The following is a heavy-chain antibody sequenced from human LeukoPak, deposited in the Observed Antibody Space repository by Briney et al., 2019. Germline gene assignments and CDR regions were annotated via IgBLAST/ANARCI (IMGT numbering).Heavy chain of an antibody. CDR3: AKDTSIGRYGTNGVGSPFDY. D-gene: IGHD2-8*01. CDR1: GFTFSSYA. CDR2: IIDSGGST. J-gene: IGHJ4*02. V-gene: IGHV3-23*01. Sequence: AGSLRLSCAASGFTFSSYAMSWVRQAPGKGLEWVSAIIDSGGSTYDADSVKGRFTISRDNSKNTLYLQMNSLRAEDTAVYYCAKDTSIGRYGTNGVGSPFDYWGQGTLVTVSS.